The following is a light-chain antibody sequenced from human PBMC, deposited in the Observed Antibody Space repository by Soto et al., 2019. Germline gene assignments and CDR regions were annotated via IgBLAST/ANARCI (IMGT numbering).Light chain of an antibody. CDR2: LNSDGSH. CDR3: QIWGSGIVV. V-gene: IGLV4-69*01. CDR1: SGHSNYA. Sequence: QLVLTQSPSASASLGASVKLTCTLSSGHSNYAIAWHQQQSEKGPRYLMKLNSDGSHSKGDGIPDRFSGSSSGAERYLTISRLQSEDEADYYCQIWGSGIVVFGGGTKLTVL. J-gene: IGLJ2*01.